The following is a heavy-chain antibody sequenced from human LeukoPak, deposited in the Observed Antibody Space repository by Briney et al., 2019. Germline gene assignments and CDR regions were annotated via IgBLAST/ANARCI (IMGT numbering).Heavy chain of an antibody. V-gene: IGHV3-7*05. D-gene: IGHD3-10*01. CDR2: IKQDGTDK. CDR3: ARGHASITMVRGVDY. CDR1: GFTFSSYW. Sequence: GSLRLSCAASGFTFSSYWMSWVRQAPGKGLEWVANIKQDGTDKYYVDSVKGRFTISRDDAKTSLYLQMNSLRAEDTAVYYCARGHASITMVRGVDYWGQGTLVTVSS. J-gene: IGHJ4*02.